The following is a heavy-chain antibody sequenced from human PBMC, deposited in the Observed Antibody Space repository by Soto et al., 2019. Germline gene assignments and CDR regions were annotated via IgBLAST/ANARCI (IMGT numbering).Heavy chain of an antibody. J-gene: IGHJ6*02. V-gene: IGHV1-69*12. CDR3: AKPRAPYYAMDV. CDR1: GGPFNNYT. CDR2: IIPIFGKE. Sequence: QVQLVQSGAEVKKPGSSVKVSCKASGGPFNNYTINWMRQAPGQGLEWMGGIIPIFGKEHYAQKFQGRVTIAADERTYTADMELSSLTAEDTAVYSCAKPRAPYYAMDVWGQGTTVTVSS.